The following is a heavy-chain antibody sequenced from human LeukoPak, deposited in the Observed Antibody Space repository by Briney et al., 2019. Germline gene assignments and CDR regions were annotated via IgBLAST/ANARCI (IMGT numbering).Heavy chain of an antibody. V-gene: IGHV3-30*02. J-gene: IGHJ6*03. CDR2: IRYDGSNK. CDR3: AKGDGWLGLYYYYMDV. CDR1: GFTFSRYW. D-gene: IGHD6-19*01. Sequence: PGGSLRLSCAASGFTFSRYWMSWVRPAPGKGLEWVAFIRYDGSNKYYADSVKGRFTISRDNSKNTLYLQMNSLRAEDTAVYYCAKGDGWLGLYYYYMDVWGKGTTVTISS.